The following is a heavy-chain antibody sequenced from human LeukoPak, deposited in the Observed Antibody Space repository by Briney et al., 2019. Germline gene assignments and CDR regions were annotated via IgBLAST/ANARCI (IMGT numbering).Heavy chain of an antibody. D-gene: IGHD3-10*01. J-gene: IGHJ5*02. V-gene: IGHV3-30*18. Sequence: AGSLRLSCAASGFTFSNYGKHWVRRAPRTGQERETGISHDENKKYYANSFNGRFTISRDNTKNNEYLQMNSLSTEDDAVDYCPKGGVTYYNPFDPWGQGTLVTVSS. CDR3: PKGGVTYYNPFDP. CDR2: ISHDENKK. CDR1: GFTFSNYG.